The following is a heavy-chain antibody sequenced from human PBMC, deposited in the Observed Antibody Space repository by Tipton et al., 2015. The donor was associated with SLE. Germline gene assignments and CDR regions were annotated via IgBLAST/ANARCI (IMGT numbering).Heavy chain of an antibody. CDR1: GDSVSSNSGA. CDR2: AYYRSNWYN. V-gene: IGHV6-1*01. D-gene: IGHD5-18*01. CDR3: ARGQLWFNYYGMDV. Sequence: GLVKPSQTLSLTCAISGDSVSSNSGAWNWIRQSPSRGLEWLGRAYYRSNWYNDYAVSVKGRISINPDTSKNQFSLQLNSVTPEDTAVYYCARGQLWFNYYGMDVWGKGTTVTVSS. J-gene: IGHJ6*04.